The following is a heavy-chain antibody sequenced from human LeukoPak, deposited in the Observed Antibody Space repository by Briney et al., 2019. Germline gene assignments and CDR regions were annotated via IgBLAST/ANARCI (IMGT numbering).Heavy chain of an antibody. D-gene: IGHD1-26*01. V-gene: IGHV3-21*01. CDR2: ISSSSSYI. CDR1: GFTFSSYS. Sequence: KTGGSLRLSCAASGFTFSSYSMNWVRQAPGKGLEWVSSISSSSSYIYYADSEKGRFTISRDNAKNSLYLQMNSLRAEDTAVYYCARSWGADAFDIWGQGTMVTVSS. J-gene: IGHJ3*02. CDR3: ARSWGADAFDI.